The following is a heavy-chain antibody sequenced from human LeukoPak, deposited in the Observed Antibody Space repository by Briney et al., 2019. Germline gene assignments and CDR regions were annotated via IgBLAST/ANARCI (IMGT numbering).Heavy chain of an antibody. CDR2: IYYSGST. D-gene: IGHD3-10*01. Sequence: PSETLSLTCTASGGSISSYYWSWIRQPPGKGLEWIGYIYYSGSTSYNPFLKSRVTISVDTSKNQFSLKLSSVTAADTAVYYCARSVNYYGSGSYCDTTGPWGQGTLVTVSS. CDR1: GGSISSYY. CDR3: ARSVNYYGSGSYCDTTGP. V-gene: IGHV4-59*01. J-gene: IGHJ5*02.